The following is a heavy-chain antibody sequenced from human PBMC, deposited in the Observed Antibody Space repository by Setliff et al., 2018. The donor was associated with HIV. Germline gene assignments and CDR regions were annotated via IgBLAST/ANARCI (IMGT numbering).Heavy chain of an antibody. D-gene: IGHD2-21*01. CDR2: IKSKTDGETE. V-gene: IGHV3-15*01. J-gene: IGHJ4*02. Sequence: GGSLRLSCAASGFTFTNAWMGWVRQAPGKGLEWVGRIKSKTDGETEDYAAPVKGRFTISRDDSKNTLYLQMNSLKIEDTAVYYCTTGTRLVDWGQGALVTVSS. CDR3: TTGTRLVD. CDR1: GFTFTNAW.